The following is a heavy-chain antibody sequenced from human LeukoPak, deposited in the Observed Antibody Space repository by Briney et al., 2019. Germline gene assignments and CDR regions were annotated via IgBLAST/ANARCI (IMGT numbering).Heavy chain of an antibody. CDR1: GFTFSSYG. V-gene: IGHV3-30*19. J-gene: IGHJ4*02. CDR3: ARSTLKMTTVTRFDY. CDR2: ISYDGSNK. Sequence: PGRSLRLSCAASGFTFSSYGMHWVRQAPGKGLEWVAVISYDGSNKYYADSVKGRFTISRDNSKNTLYLQMSSLGAGDAAVYYCARSTLKMTTVTRFDYWGQGTLVTVSS. D-gene: IGHD4-17*01.